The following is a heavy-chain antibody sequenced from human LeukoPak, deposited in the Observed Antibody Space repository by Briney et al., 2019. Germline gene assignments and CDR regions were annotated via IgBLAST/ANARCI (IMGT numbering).Heavy chain of an antibody. CDR1: GFTVSSYE. J-gene: IGHJ4*02. CDR2: ISSSGSTI. V-gene: IGHV3-48*03. Sequence: PGGSLRLSCAASGFTVSSYEINWVRQAPGKGLEWVSYISSSGSTIYYADSVKGRFTISRDNAKNSLYLQMNSLRAEDTAVYYCARGPGGDYLMDYFDYWGQGTLVTVSS. D-gene: IGHD4-17*01. CDR3: ARGPGGDYLMDYFDY.